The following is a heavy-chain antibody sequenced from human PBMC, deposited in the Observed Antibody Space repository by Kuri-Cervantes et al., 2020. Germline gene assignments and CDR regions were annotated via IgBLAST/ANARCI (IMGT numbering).Heavy chain of an antibody. J-gene: IGHJ4*02. CDR1: GGSISSYY. V-gene: IGHV4-4*07. Sequence: SETLSLTCTVSGGSISSYYWSWIRQPAGKGLEWIGRIYTSGNTNYNPSLKSRVTISVDKSKNQFSLKLSSVTAADTAVYYCARGGWRGSGSYFFGYWGQGTLVTVSS. CDR3: ARGGWRGSGSYFFGY. D-gene: IGHD3-10*01. CDR2: IYTSGNT.